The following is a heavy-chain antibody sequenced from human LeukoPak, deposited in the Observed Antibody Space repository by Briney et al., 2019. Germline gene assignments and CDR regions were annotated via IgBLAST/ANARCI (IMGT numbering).Heavy chain of an antibody. CDR2: ISYDGRNK. CDR3: AKGSNRGVATIDY. J-gene: IGHJ4*02. Sequence: GGSLRLSCAASGFTFSNYGMHWVRQAPGKGLDWVAVISYDGRNKYYADSVKGRFTISRDNSKNTLFLQMNSLRAEDTAVYYCAKGSNRGVATIDYWGQGTLVTVSS. V-gene: IGHV3-30*18. CDR1: GFTFSNYG. D-gene: IGHD5-12*01.